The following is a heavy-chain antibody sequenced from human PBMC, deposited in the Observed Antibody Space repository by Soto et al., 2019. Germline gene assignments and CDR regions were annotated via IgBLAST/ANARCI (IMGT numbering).Heavy chain of an antibody. CDR2: FYYSGST. CDR1: GDSISSYY. J-gene: IGHJ4*02. CDR3: ARVRSLEWLPNEQNYFDY. D-gene: IGHD3-3*01. Sequence: QVQLQESGPGLVKPSETLSLTCSVSGDSISSYYWSWIRQPPGKGLERLGYFYYSGSTNYNPSLKSRVTISVDTSKNQVSLKLTSVTAADTALYYCARVRSLEWLPNEQNYFDYWGQGTLVTVSS. V-gene: IGHV4-59*01.